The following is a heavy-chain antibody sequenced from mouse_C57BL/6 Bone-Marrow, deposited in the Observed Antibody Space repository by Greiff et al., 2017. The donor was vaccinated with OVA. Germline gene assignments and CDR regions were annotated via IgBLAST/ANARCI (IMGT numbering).Heavy chain of an antibody. CDR2: IYPSDSET. D-gene: IGHD1-1*01. CDR1: GYTFTSYW. CDR3: ARDPFYYGSSLWYFDV. V-gene: IGHV1-61*01. J-gene: IGHJ1*03. Sequence: VQLQQSGAELVRPGSSVKLSCKASGYTFTSYWMDWVKQRPGQGLEWIGNIYPSDSETHYNQKFKDKATLTVDKSSSTAYMQLSSLTSEDSAVYYCARDPFYYGSSLWYFDVWGTGTTVTVSS.